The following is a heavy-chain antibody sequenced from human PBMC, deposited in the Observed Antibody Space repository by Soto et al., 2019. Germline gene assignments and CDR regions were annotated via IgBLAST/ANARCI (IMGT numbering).Heavy chain of an antibody. Sequence: EVQLLESGGGLVQPGGSLRLSCAASGFTFSSYAMSWVRQAPGKGLEWVSAISGSGGSTYYADSVKGRFTISRDNSKNTLYLQMNSLKAEDTAVYYCAKDPPYCSGRSCYSGYYGMDVWGQGTTVTVSS. V-gene: IGHV3-23*01. CDR1: GFTFSSYA. D-gene: IGHD2-15*01. J-gene: IGHJ6*02. CDR2: ISGSGGST. CDR3: AKDPPYCSGRSCYSGYYGMDV.